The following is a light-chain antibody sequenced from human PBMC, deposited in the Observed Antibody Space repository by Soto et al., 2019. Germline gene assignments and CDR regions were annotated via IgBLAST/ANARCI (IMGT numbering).Light chain of an antibody. CDR1: TGAVTSGHY. CDR3: LLSYSGTNWV. J-gene: IGLJ3*02. Sequence: QAVVTQEPSLTVSPGGTVTLTCGASTGAVTSGHYPYWFQQKPGQAPRTLIYDTTNKHSWTPARFSGSLLGGKAALTLAGAQTDDEADYYCLLSYSGTNWVFGGGTKVTVL. V-gene: IGLV7-46*01. CDR2: DTT.